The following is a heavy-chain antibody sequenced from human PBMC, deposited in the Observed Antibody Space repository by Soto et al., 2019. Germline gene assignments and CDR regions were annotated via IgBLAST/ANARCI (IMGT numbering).Heavy chain of an antibody. Sequence: PGESLKISCKGSGYSFTSYWIGWVRQMPGKGLEWMGIIYPGDSDTRYSPSFQGQVTISADKSISTAYLQWSSLKASDTAMYYCARRGFLWFGESAEYYYGMDVWGQGTTVTVSS. CDR3: ARRGFLWFGESAEYYYGMDV. V-gene: IGHV5-51*01. D-gene: IGHD3-10*01. CDR2: IYPGDSDT. J-gene: IGHJ6*02. CDR1: GYSFTSYW.